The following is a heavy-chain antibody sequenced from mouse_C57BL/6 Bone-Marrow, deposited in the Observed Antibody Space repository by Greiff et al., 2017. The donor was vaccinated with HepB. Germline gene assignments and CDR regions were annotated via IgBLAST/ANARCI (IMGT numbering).Heavy chain of an antibody. D-gene: IGHD1-1*01. CDR3: ARFYYGSNYLYYYAMDY. CDR2: IDPNSGGT. J-gene: IGHJ4*01. V-gene: IGHV1-72*01. Sequence: QVQLKESGAELVKPGASVKMSCKASGYTFTSYWMHWVKQRPGRGLEWIGRIDPNSGGTKYNEKFKSKATLTVDKPSSTAYMQLSSLTSEDSAVYYCARFYYGSNYLYYYAMDYWGQGTSVTVSS. CDR1: GYTFTSYW.